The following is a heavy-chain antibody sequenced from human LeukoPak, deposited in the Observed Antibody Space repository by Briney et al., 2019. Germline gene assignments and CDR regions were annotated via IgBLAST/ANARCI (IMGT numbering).Heavy chain of an antibody. Sequence: GGCLRVSCAASGVTVCSNLMSWGCEALGEGLWWVSVLFSGGDTDYADSVKGRFTISRDNSKNTLFLQMNSLRAEDTAVYYCARELTTFYYDISGYYGHAFDIWGQGTMVTVSS. D-gene: IGHD3-22*01. CDR3: ARELTTFYYDISGYYGHAFDI. V-gene: IGHV3-66*01. J-gene: IGHJ3*02. CDR1: GVTVCSNL. CDR2: LFSGGDT.